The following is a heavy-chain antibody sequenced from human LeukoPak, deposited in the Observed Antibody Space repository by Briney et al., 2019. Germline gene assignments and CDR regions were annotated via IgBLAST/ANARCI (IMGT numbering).Heavy chain of an antibody. Sequence: ASVKVSCKASGYTFTGYYIHWVRQAPGQRLEWMGWIKPENGRTNYAQQFPGRVILSRDTSISTVYMEVLRLASDDTAVYYCAREESNWNHYYFDFWGQGSLVTVSS. CDR2: IKPENGRT. J-gene: IGHJ4*02. D-gene: IGHD1-20*01. V-gene: IGHV1-2*02. CDR1: GYTFTGYY. CDR3: AREESNWNHYYFDF.